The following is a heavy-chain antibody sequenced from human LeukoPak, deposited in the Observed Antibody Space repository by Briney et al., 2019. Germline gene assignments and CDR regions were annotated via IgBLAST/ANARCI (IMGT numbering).Heavy chain of an antibody. CDR1: GFTFSSYA. D-gene: IGHD5-24*01. J-gene: IGHJ3*02. V-gene: IGHV3-23*01. CDR2: IYGSGGNP. CDR3: AKLKMATILRAFDM. Sequence: PGGSLRLSCAASGFTFSSYAMSWVRQAPGKGLEWVSGIYGSGGNPDYADSVKGRFTISRDNSKNTLYLQMNSLRAEDTAVYYCAKLKMATILRAFDMWGQGTMVTVSS.